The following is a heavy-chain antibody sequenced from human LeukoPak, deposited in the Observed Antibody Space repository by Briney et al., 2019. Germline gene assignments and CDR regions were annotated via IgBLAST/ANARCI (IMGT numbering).Heavy chain of an antibody. V-gene: IGHV4-30-4*01. D-gene: IGHD3-10*01. Sequence: SQTLSLTCTVSGDSIRSGDYYWSWIRQPPGKGLEWIGCIYYSVATYYNPSLKSRVTIEVDTSKNQFSLRLSSVTAADTAVYYCARVETSYYGSGTYEDWFDPWGQGTLVIVSS. CDR1: GDSIRSGDYY. CDR2: IYYSVAT. CDR3: ARVETSYYGSGTYEDWFDP. J-gene: IGHJ5*02.